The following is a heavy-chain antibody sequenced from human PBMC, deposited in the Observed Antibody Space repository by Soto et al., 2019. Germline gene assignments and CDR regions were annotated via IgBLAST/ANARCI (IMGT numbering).Heavy chain of an antibody. CDR1: GGSISSYY. J-gene: IGHJ6*02. CDR3: ARVYDFWSGYGSYGMDV. V-gene: IGHV4-59*01. CDR2: IYYSGST. D-gene: IGHD3-3*01. Sequence: SGTLSLTCTVSGGSISSYYWSWIRQPPGKGLEWIGYIYYSGSTNYNPSLKSRVTISVDTSKNQFSLKLSSVTAADTAVYYCARVYDFWSGYGSYGMDVWGQGTTVTVSS.